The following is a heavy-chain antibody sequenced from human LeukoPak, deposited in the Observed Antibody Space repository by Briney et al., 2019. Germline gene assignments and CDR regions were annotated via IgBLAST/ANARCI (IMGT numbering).Heavy chain of an antibody. CDR3: ARGDGYNSRFDP. V-gene: IGHV4-59*08. D-gene: IGHD5-24*01. CDR1: GGSISSYY. CDR2: IYYSRST. Sequence: PSETLSLTCTVSGGSISSYYWSWIRQPPGKGLEWIGYIYYSRSTYYNPSLKSRVTISGDTSNNQFSLKLSSVTAADTAVYYCARGDGYNSRFDPWGQGTLVTVPS. J-gene: IGHJ5*02.